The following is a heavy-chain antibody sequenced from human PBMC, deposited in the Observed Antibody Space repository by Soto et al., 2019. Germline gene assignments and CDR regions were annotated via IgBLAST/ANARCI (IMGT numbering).Heavy chain of an antibody. J-gene: IGHJ4*02. CDR2: IYYDGRNK. D-gene: IGHD2-21*01. Sequence: QVQLVESGGGVVQPGRSLRLSCAASGFIFNTYGMHWVRQAPGKGLEWVAAIYYDGRNKYYADSVKGRFTISRDNSKNTLNQQMNSLRVEDTAVYYCARDLVEVWPSVGGYWVQGTLVTVSS. CDR3: ARDLVEVWPSVGGY. CDR1: GFIFNTYG. V-gene: IGHV3-33*01.